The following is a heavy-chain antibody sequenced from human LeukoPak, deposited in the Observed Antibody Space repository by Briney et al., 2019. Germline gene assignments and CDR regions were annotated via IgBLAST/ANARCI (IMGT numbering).Heavy chain of an antibody. V-gene: IGHV3-7*01. D-gene: IGHD1-26*01. Sequence: GGSLRLSCAASGFTFSSYAMIWVRQAPGKGLEWVANIKQDGSEKYYVDSVKGRFTISRDNAKNSLYLQMNSLRAEDTAVYYCARDHPSGSVDYWGQGTLVTVSS. CDR3: ARDHPSGSVDY. CDR2: IKQDGSEK. CDR1: GFTFSSYA. J-gene: IGHJ4*02.